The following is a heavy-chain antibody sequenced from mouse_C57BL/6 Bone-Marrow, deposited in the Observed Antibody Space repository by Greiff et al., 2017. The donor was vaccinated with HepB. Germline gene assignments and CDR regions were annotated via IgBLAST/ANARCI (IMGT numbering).Heavy chain of an antibody. V-gene: IGHV14-3*01. Sequence: EVQRVESVAELVRPGASVKLSCTASGFNIKNTYMHWVKQRPEQGLEWIGRIDPANGNTKYAPKFQGKATITADTSSNTAYLQLSSLTSEDTDIYYCALIYYDYDVGAYWGQGTLVTVSA. J-gene: IGHJ3*01. CDR1: GFNIKNTY. CDR2: IDPANGNT. CDR3: ALIYYDYDVGAY. D-gene: IGHD2-4*01.